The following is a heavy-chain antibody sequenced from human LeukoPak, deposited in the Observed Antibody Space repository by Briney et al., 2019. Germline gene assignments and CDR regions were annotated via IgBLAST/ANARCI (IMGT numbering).Heavy chain of an antibody. J-gene: IGHJ1*01. CDR2: ISSSSSYI. CDR3: ASGSGWIIEH. Sequence: PGGSLRLSCAASGFTFSSYSMNWVRQAPGKGLEWVSSISSSSSYIYYADSVKGRFTISRDNAKNSLYLQMNSLRAEDTALYYCASGSGWIIEHWGQGTLVTVSS. CDR1: GFTFSSYS. D-gene: IGHD6-19*01. V-gene: IGHV3-21*01.